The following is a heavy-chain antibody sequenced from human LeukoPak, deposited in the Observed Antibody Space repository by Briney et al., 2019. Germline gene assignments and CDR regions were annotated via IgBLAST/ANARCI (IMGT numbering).Heavy chain of an antibody. CDR1: GGSISGDY. CDR2: VYYTGST. D-gene: IGHD6-13*01. CDR3: ARGGASSRYFDF. Sequence: SETLSLTCTVSGGSISGDYWSWIRQPPGKGLEWSAFVYYTGSTDYNPSLKSRVTISVDTSKNQFSLKLNSVTAADTAVYYCARGGASSRYFDFWGQGTLVTVSS. J-gene: IGHJ4*02. V-gene: IGHV4-59*01.